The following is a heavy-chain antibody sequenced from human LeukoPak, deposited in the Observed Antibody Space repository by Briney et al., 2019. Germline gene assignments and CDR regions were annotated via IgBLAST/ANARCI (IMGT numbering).Heavy chain of an antibody. CDR2: INPSGGST. J-gene: IGHJ6*02. D-gene: IGHD6-19*01. CDR1: GGTFSSYA. Sequence: ASVKVSCKASGGTFSSYAISWVRQAPGQGLEWMGIINPSGGSTTNAQKFQGRVIMTTDTSTSTVYMELSSLRSEDTAVYYCARDRYSSGWNGMDVWGQGTTVTASS. CDR3: ARDRYSSGWNGMDV. V-gene: IGHV1-46*01.